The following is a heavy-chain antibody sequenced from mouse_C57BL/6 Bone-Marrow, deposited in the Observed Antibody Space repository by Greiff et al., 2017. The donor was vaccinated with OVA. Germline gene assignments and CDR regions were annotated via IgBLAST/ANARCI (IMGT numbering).Heavy chain of an antibody. CDR2: IDPSDSYT. CDR3: ATYDYDGAY. D-gene: IGHD2-4*01. CDR1: GYTFTSYW. V-gene: IGHV1-69*01. Sequence: QVQLQQPGAELVMPGASVKLSCKASGYTFTSYWMHWVKQRPGQGLEWIGEIDPSDSYTNYNQKFKGKSTLTVGKSSSTAYMQLSSLTSEDSAVYYCATYDYDGAYWGQGTLVTVSA. J-gene: IGHJ3*01.